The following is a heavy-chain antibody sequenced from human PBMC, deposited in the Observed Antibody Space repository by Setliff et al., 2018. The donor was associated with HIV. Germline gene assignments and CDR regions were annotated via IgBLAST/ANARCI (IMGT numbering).Heavy chain of an antibody. Sequence: SETLSLTCTVSGGSINSGGYYWTWVRQHPGKGLQWIGYIYYIGGAYYNPSLKSRVTILVDSSRNQFSLRLSSVTAADTAVYYCARHRYYDILFDPWGQGTLVTVSS. CDR3: ARHRYYDILFDP. CDR1: GGSINSGGYY. J-gene: IGHJ5*02. D-gene: IGHD3-9*01. V-gene: IGHV4-31*03. CDR2: IYYIGGA.